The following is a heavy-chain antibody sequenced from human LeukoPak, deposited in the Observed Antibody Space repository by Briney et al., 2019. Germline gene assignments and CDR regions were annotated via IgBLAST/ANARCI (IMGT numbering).Heavy chain of an antibody. CDR2: IYYSEST. Sequence: SETLSLTCTVSGGSISSSSYYLGWIRQPPGKGLEWIGSIYYSESTYYTPSLKSRVTLSVDTSKNQFSLKMSSATDADTAVYYCARRSIAAAGNPDWFDPWGQGTLVTVSS. D-gene: IGHD6-13*01. J-gene: IGHJ5*02. CDR3: ARRSIAAAGNPDWFDP. CDR1: GGSISSSSYY. V-gene: IGHV4-39*01.